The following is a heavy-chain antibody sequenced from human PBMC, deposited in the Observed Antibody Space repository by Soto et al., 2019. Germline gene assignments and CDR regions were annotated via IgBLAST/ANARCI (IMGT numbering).Heavy chain of an antibody. CDR1: VYSVTSYW. Sequence: PGESLKISCKGSVYSVTSYWIGWVRQMPGKGREWMGIIYPGDSDTRYSPSFQGQVTISADKSISTAYLQWSSLKASDTAMYYCARNELGVPAANGYYGMDVWGQGTTVTV. V-gene: IGHV5-51*01. J-gene: IGHJ6*02. CDR3: ARNELGVPAANGYYGMDV. D-gene: IGHD2-2*01. CDR2: IYPGDSDT.